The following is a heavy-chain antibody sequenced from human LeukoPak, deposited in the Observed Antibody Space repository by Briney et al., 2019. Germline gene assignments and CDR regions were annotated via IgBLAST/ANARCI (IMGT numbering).Heavy chain of an antibody. V-gene: IGHV4-4*07. D-gene: IGHD3-10*01. CDR1: GGSISSYY. J-gene: IGHJ4*02. CDR2: IYTSGST. CDR3: ARHVLLWFGSRPGAFDY. Sequence: ASETLSLTCTVSGGSISSYYWSWIRQPAGKGLEWIGRIYTSGSTNYNPSLKSRVTMSVDTSKNQFSLKLSSVTAADTAVYYCARHVLLWFGSRPGAFDYWGQGTLVTVSS.